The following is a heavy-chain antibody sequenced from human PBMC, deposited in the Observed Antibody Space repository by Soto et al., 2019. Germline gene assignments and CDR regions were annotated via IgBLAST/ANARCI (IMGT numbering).Heavy chain of an antibody. CDR3: TRGAINDYDDDCLDG. CDR1: GVTFSSYG. Sequence: QVQLVESGGGVVQPGRSLRLSCAASGVTFSSYGMHWVRQAPDKGLELVAVIWYDGTNKYYADSVKGRFTISRDNSKNTRVLQLISRRAYDTAVYFCTRGAINDYDDDCLDGWGQGSTVTFSS. J-gene: IGHJ6*02. V-gene: IGHV3-33*01. CDR2: IWYDGTNK. D-gene: IGHD1-26*01.